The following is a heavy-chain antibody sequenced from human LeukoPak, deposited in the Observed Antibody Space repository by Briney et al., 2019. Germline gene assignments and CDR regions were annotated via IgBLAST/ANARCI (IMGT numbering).Heavy chain of an antibody. J-gene: IGHJ5*02. CDR2: ISAYNGNT. Sequence: GWISAYNGNTNYAQKLQGRVTMTTDTSTSTAYMELRSLRSDDTAVYYCARSDYHANWFDPWGQGTLVTVSS. D-gene: IGHD4-17*01. V-gene: IGHV1-18*01. CDR3: ARSDYHANWFDP.